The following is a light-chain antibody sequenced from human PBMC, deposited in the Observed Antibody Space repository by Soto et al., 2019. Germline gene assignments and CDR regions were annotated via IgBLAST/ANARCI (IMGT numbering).Light chain of an antibody. CDR3: QQYNNWPRT. Sequence: EIVMTQSPATLSVSPGERATLSCRASQSVRSNLAWYQQKPGQAPRLLIYGASTRATGIPARFSGSGSGTELTLTISSLQSEDCEVYDCQQYNNWPRTFGQGTKVDIK. CDR2: GAS. CDR1: QSVRSN. V-gene: IGKV3-15*01. J-gene: IGKJ1*01.